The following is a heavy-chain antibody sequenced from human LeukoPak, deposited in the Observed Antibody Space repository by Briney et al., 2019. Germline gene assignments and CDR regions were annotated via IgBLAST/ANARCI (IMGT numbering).Heavy chain of an antibody. Sequence: GGSLRLSCAASGFTVSSNYMNWVRQAPGKGLEWVSVIFSGGNTYYADSVKGRFTISRDNSKKTVYLQMNSLRAEDTAVYYCARGDWGYTYGYTIWGQGTLVTVSS. V-gene: IGHV3-53*01. CDR3: ARGDWGYTYGYTI. D-gene: IGHD5-18*01. J-gene: IGHJ4*02. CDR2: IFSGGNT. CDR1: GFTVSSNY.